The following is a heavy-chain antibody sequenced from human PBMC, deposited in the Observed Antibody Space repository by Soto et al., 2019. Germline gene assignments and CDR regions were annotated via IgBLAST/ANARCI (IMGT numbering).Heavy chain of an antibody. CDR3: ALRYRFDGSAYPDC. CDR2: ISGSGITT. V-gene: IGHV3-23*01. Sequence: PWVSLRLSCAPSEFTFSNYDSCCVRQAPGQGLGWVSHISGSGITTYYADSVKGQFTISRDNSKNTLYLQMNSLRAEDTAVYYCALRYRFDGSAYPDCWGQGPLVAVSS. D-gene: IGHD3-16*01. J-gene: IGHJ4*02. CDR1: EFTFSNYD.